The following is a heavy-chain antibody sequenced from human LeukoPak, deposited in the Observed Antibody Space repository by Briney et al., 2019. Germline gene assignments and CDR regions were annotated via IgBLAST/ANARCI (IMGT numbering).Heavy chain of an antibody. CDR2: IYYSGST. D-gene: IGHD3-10*01. V-gene: IGHV4-39*01. CDR3: ARGGNRGYGSGSYVYNWFDP. J-gene: IGHJ5*02. CDR1: GGSISSSSYY. Sequence: SETLSLTCTVSGGSISSSSYYWGWIRQPPGKGLEWIGRIYYSGSTYYNPSLKSRVTISVDTSKNQFSLKLSSVTAADTAVYYCARGGNRGYGSGSYVYNWFDPWGQGTLVTVSS.